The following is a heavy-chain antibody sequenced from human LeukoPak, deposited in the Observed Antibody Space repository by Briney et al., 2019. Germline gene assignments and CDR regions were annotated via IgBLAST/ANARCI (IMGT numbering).Heavy chain of an antibody. V-gene: IGHV3-23*01. J-gene: IGHJ4*02. CDR3: AKEGDSSGYLPYYFDY. D-gene: IGHD3-22*01. CDR1: GFTLSSYA. Sequence: PGGSLRLSCAASGFTLSSYAMRWARQAPGKGLEWVSAISGSGGSIYYADSVKGRFNISRDNSKNTLYLQMNSLRAEDTAVYYCAKEGDSSGYLPYYFDYWGQGTLVTVSS. CDR2: ISGSGGSI.